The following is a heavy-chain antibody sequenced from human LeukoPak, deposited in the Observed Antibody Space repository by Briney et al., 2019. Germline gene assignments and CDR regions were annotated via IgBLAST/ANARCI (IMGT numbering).Heavy chain of an antibody. CDR3: ARASGQWLGGSNWFDP. CDR2: FDPEDGET. CDR1: GYTLTELS. J-gene: IGHJ5*02. V-gene: IGHV1-24*01. D-gene: IGHD5-12*01. Sequence: ASVKVSCKVSGYTLTELSMHWVRQAPGKGLEWMGGFDPEDGETIYAQKFQGRVTMTEDTSTDTAYMELSSLRSEDTAVYYCARASGQWLGGSNWFDPWGQGTLVTVSS.